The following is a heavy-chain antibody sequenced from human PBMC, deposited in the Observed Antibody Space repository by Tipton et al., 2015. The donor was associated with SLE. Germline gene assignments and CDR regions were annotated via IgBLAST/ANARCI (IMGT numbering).Heavy chain of an antibody. V-gene: IGHV3-23*01. D-gene: IGHD6-19*01. CDR3: LRGWYTDY. CDR2: INPSGGSS. J-gene: IGHJ4*02. Sequence: SLRLSCEASGFTFSSYGMSWVRQAPGKGLEWVSTINPSGGSSYYADSVKGRFTISRDNSKNTLYLQMNSLRADDAAVYYCLRGWYTDYWGQGTLVTVSS. CDR1: GFTFSSYG.